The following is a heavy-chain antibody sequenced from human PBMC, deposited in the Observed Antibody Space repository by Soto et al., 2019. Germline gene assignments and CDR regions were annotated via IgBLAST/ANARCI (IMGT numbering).Heavy chain of an antibody. D-gene: IGHD2-21*02. CDR3: ARTQSTGGDDFYSDY. J-gene: IGHJ4*02. Sequence: EVQLVQSGAEVKKPGESLKISCKVSGYSLTSYWIGWARQRPGEGLEWLGVMFPADSETRYRPSFEGQVTISADKTTGTAYLQWRSLRASDTAMYYCARTQSTGGDDFYSDYWGQGTQVTVSS. CDR2: MFPADSET. CDR1: GYSLTSYW. V-gene: IGHV5-51*01.